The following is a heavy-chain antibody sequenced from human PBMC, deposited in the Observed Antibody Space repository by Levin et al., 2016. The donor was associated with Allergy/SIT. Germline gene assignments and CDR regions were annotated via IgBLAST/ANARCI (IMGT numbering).Heavy chain of an antibody. CDR1: GFSFSDYY. V-gene: IGHV3-11*04. CDR2: ISNSGTTI. CDR3: ARETITASRGYYYYYGMDV. D-gene: IGHD2-21*02. J-gene: IGHJ6*02. Sequence: GESLKISCAASGFSFSDYYMSWIRQAPGKGLEWVSYISNSGTTIYYADSVKGRFTISRDNSKNTLYLQMNSLRAEDTAVYYCARETITASRGYYYYYGMDVWGQGTTVTVSS.